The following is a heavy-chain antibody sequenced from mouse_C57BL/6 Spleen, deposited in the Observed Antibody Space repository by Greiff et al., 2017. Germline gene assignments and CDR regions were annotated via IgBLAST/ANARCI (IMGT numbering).Heavy chain of an antibody. V-gene: IGHV1-55*01. CDR2: IYPGSGST. J-gene: IGHJ3*01. CDR1: GYTFTSYW. CDR3: ARILHAY. Sequence: QVHVKQAGAELVKPGASVKMSCKASGYTFTSYWITWVKQRPGQGLEWIGDIYPGSGSTNYNEKFKSKATLTVDTSSSTAYMQLSSLTSEDSAVYYCARILHAYWGQGTLVTVSA.